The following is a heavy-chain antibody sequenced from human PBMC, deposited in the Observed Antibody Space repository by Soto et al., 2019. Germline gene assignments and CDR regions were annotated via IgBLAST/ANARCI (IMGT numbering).Heavy chain of an antibody. J-gene: IGHJ4*02. Sequence: SETLSLTCAVSGGSISSSYWWNWVRQPPGKGLEWIGKIYHSGSTNYNPSLKNRVTISVDKSNNQFSLRLSSVTAADTAVYFCVTSLNYDFWRDGGRHYYFDYWGQGTLVTAPQ. CDR1: GGSISSSYW. D-gene: IGHD3-3*01. CDR2: IYHSGST. V-gene: IGHV4-4*02. CDR3: VTSLNYDFWRDGGRHYYFDY.